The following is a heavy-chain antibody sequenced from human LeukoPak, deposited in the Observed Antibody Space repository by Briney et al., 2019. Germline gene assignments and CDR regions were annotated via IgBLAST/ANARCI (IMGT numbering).Heavy chain of an antibody. CDR1: GGSISPYY. D-gene: IGHD3-3*01. CDR2: IFGSGNT. V-gene: IGHV4-4*07. Sequence: PSETLSLTCTFSGGSISPYYWSWIRQPAGKGLEWIGRIFGSGNTNYNPSLKSRVTMSVDTSRNQFSLKLTSVTAADTAVYYCARTYYDFWSGSDDWGQGTLVTVSS. CDR3: ARTYYDFWSGSDD. J-gene: IGHJ4*02.